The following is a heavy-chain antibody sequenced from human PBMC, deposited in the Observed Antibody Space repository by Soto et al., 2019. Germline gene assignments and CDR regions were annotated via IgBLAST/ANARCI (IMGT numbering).Heavy chain of an antibody. V-gene: IGHV4-59*01. J-gene: IGHJ4*02. CDR3: ARSWGFALDY. Sequence: QVQLQESGPGLVKPSETLSLTCTVSGGSISSYYWSWIRQPPGKGLEWIGYIYYSGSTNYNPSLTSRVTISVDPSKNQFSLKLSSVTAADTAVYYCARSWGFALDYWGQGTLVTVSS. CDR2: IYYSGST. D-gene: IGHD3-10*01. CDR1: GGSISSYY.